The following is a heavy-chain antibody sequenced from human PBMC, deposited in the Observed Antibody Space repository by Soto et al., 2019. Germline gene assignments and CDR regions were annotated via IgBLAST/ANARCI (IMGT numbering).Heavy chain of an antibody. J-gene: IGHJ4*02. CDR2: IYYTGST. D-gene: IGHD3-22*01. CDR1: GGSISNSNYY. CDR3: ARHSTSGYYSTFDY. V-gene: IGHV4-39*01. Sequence: SETLSLTCTVSGGSISNSNYYWGWIRQPPGKGLEWIGSIYYTGSTYYNPSLKSRVTISVDTSKNQFSLKLSSVTAADTAVYYCARHSTSGYYSTFDYWGQGTLVTVSS.